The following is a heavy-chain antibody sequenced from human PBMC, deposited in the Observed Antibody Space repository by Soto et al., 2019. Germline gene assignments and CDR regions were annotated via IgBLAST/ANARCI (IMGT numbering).Heavy chain of an antibody. J-gene: IGHJ6*02. D-gene: IGHD2-15*01. V-gene: IGHV3-23*01. Sequence: GSLRLSCAASGFTFSSYAMSWVRQAPGKGLEWVSAISGSGGSTYYADSVKGRFTISRDNAKNSLYLQMNSLRAEDTALYYCARGIGYCSGGSCYHYYYGMDVWGQGTTVTVSS. CDR1: GFTFSSYA. CDR3: ARGIGYCSGGSCYHYYYGMDV. CDR2: ISGSGGST.